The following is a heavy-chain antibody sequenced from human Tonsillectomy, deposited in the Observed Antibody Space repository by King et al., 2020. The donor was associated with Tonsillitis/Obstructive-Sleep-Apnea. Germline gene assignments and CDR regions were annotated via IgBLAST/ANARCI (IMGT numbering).Heavy chain of an antibody. J-gene: IGHJ4*02. CDR3: ARSNIVVMVAATATLFDY. Sequence: VQLQQWGAGLLKPSETLSLTCAVYGESFSGYYWTWLRQPPGKGLEWIGEVNHGGSTNYNPSLKSRVTISVDTSKNQFSLKLSSLTAADTAVYYCARSNIVVMVAATATLFDYWGQGTLVAVSS. CDR2: VNHGGST. V-gene: IGHV4-34*01. D-gene: IGHD2-15*01. CDR1: GESFSGYY.